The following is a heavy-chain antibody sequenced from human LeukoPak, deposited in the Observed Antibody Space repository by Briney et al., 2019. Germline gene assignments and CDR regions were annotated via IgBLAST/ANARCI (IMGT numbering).Heavy chain of an antibody. CDR3: ARGHRGIAASNDFDY. J-gene: IGHJ4*02. Sequence: SETLSLTCTVSGGSISSSSYYWGWIRQPPGKGLEWIGEINHSGSTNYNPSLKSRVTISVDTSKNQFSLKLSPVTAADTAVYYCARGHRGIAASNDFDYWGQGTLVTVSS. CDR1: GGSISSSSYY. D-gene: IGHD6-13*01. CDR2: INHSGST. V-gene: IGHV4-39*07.